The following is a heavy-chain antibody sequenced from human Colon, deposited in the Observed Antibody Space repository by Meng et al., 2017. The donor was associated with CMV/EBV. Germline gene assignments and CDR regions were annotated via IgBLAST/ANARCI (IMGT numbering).Heavy chain of an antibody. D-gene: IGHD5-12*01. Sequence: SCKASGYTFSTYAMNWVRPAPGQGLEWMGWINTNTGNPTYAQGFTGRFAFSLDTSVSTAYLQINSLKAEDTAVYYCARGILATVDYWGQGTLVTVSS. CDR2: INTNTGNP. CDR1: GYTFSTYA. V-gene: IGHV7-4-1*02. CDR3: ARGILATVDY. J-gene: IGHJ4*02.